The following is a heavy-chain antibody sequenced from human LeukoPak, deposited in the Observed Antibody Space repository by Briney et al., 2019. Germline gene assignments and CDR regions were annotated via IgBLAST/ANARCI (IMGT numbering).Heavy chain of an antibody. Sequence: GASVKVSCKASGYTFTSYDINWVRQATGQGLEWMGWMNPNSGNTGYAQKFQGRVTMTRNTSISTAYMELSSLRSEDTAVYYCARREVGATGHYWFDPWGQGTLVTVSS. CDR3: ARREVGATGHYWFDP. CDR1: GYTFTSYD. V-gene: IGHV1-8*01. CDR2: MNPNSGNT. J-gene: IGHJ5*02. D-gene: IGHD1-26*01.